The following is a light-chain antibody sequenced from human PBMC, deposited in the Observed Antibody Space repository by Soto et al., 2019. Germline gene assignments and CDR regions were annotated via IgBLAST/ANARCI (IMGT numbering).Light chain of an antibody. CDR1: QNVGGRF. J-gene: IGKJ5*01. V-gene: IGKV3-20*01. CDR2: VTS. Sequence: EIVLTQSPGTLSLSPGERATLSCRASQNVGGRFLAWYQQKPGQAPRLLINVTSTKATGIPDRFSGSRSGTDFTLTIRRLEPEDFAVYYCQQYGTSPIAFGQGTRLEIK. CDR3: QQYGTSPIA.